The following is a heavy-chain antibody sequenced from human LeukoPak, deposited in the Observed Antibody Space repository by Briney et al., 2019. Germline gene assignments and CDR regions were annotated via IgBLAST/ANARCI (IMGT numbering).Heavy chain of an antibody. CDR1: GGSFSGYY. Sequence: SETLSLTCAVYGGSFSGYYWSWIRQPPGKALEWIGEINHSGSTNYNPSLKSRVTISVDTSKNQFSLKLSSVTAADTAVYYCARGGYCSSTSCYGDYWGQGTLVTVSS. CDR3: ARGGYCSSTSCYGDY. V-gene: IGHV4-34*01. CDR2: INHSGST. J-gene: IGHJ4*02. D-gene: IGHD2-2*01.